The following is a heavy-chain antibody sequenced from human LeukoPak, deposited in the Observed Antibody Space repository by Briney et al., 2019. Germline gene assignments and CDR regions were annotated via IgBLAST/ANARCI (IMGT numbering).Heavy chain of an antibody. V-gene: IGHV3-48*03. J-gene: IGHJ4*02. CDR1: GFTFSSYE. D-gene: IGHD1-26*01. CDR2: ISSSSSIK. CDR3: ARTDPGWASRDY. Sequence: GGSLRLSCAASGFTFSSYEMNWVRQAPGKGLEWVSYISSSSSIKRYADSVRGRFTISRDNAKNSLSLQMNSLRAEDTAVYYCARTDPGWASRDYWGQGTLVTVPS.